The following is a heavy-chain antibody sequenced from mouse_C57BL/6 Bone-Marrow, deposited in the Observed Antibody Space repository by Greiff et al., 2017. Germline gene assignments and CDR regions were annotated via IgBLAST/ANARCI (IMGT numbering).Heavy chain of an antibody. CDR1: GYTFTSYW. CDR3: ARPPHYYGSSSSYYFDY. CDR2: IHPNSGST. D-gene: IGHD1-1*01. J-gene: IGHJ2*01. Sequence: VQLQQPGAELVKPGASVKLSCKASGYTFTSYWMHWVKQRPGQGLEWIGMIHPNSGSTNYNEKFKSKATLTVAKSSSTAYMQLSSLTSEDSAVYYCARPPHYYGSSSSYYFDYWGQGTTLTVSS. V-gene: IGHV1-64*01.